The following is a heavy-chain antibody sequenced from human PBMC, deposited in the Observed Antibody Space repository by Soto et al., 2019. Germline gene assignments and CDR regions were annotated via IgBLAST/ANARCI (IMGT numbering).Heavy chain of an antibody. Sequence: GGSLRLSCAASGFTFRNAWMSWVRQAPGKGLEWVGRIKSKTDGGTTDYAAPVKGRFTISRDDSKNTLYLQMNSLKTEDTAVYYCTTAPTKAGSYYYYYYMDVWGKGTTVTVSS. V-gene: IGHV3-15*01. D-gene: IGHD3-10*01. J-gene: IGHJ6*03. CDR3: TTAPTKAGSYYYYYYMDV. CDR1: GFTFRNAW. CDR2: IKSKTDGGTT.